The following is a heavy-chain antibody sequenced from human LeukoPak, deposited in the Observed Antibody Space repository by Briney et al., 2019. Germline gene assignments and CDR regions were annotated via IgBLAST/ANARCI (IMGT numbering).Heavy chain of an antibody. V-gene: IGHV1-69*04. CDR3: ASSRFLEWLLPDY. J-gene: IGHJ4*02. D-gene: IGHD3-3*01. CDR1: GGTFSSYA. Sequence: GSSVKVSCKASGGTFSSYAISWVRQAPGQGLEWMGRIIPILGIANYAQKFQGRVTITADKSTSTAYMELSSLRSEDTAVYYCASSRFLEWLLPDYWGQGTLVTVSS. CDR2: IIPILGIA.